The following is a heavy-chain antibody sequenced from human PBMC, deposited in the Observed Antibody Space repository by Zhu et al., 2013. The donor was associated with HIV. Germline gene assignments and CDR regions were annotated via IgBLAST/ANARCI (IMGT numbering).Heavy chain of an antibody. D-gene: IGHD1-26*01. CDR2: ISTYYGNT. CDR3: GYPGELPVYFDY. V-gene: IGHV1-18*01. J-gene: IGHJ4*02. CDR1: GYTLTNYG. Sequence: QVHLVQSGSEVKRPGASVKVSCKASGYTLTNYGITWVRQAPGQGLEWVGWISTYYGNTNYAQRLQGRLTMTTDTSTSTAYMELRSLRSDDTAVYYCGYPGELPVYFDYXAREPWSTVSS.